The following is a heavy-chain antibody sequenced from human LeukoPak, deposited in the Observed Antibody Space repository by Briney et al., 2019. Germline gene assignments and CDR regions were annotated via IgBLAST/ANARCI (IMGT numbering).Heavy chain of an antibody. CDR2: IYYSGST. Sequence: SETLSLTCTVSGGSISSYYWSWIRQPPGKGLEWIGYIYYSGSTNYNPSLKSRVTISVDTSKNQFSLKLSSVTAADTAVYYCARHYGQGWWSSGCNWFDPWGQGTLVTVSS. J-gene: IGHJ5*02. CDR3: ARHYGQGWWSSGCNWFDP. CDR1: GGSISSYY. D-gene: IGHD6-19*01. V-gene: IGHV4-59*08.